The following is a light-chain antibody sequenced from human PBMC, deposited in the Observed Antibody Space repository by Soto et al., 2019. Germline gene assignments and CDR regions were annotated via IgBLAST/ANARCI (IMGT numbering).Light chain of an antibody. CDR3: QQYGSSYT. J-gene: IGKJ2*01. CDR1: QSVSSSY. Sequence: EIVLTQSPGTLSLSPGERATLSCRASQSVSSSYLAWYQQKPGQAPRLLIYGASNRATGVPDRCSGSGSGTDFTLTISRLEAVDFAVYYCQQYGSSYTFGQGTKLEIK. V-gene: IGKV3-20*01. CDR2: GAS.